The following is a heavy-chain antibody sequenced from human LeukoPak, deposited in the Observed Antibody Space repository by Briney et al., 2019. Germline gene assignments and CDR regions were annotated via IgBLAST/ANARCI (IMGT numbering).Heavy chain of an antibody. CDR2: ISYDGSNK. D-gene: IGHD3-10*01. CDR1: GFTFSSYG. V-gene: IGHV3-30*03. CDR3: ARDSQYYGSGSYPFDY. J-gene: IGHJ4*02. Sequence: PGGSLRLSCAASGFTFSSYGMHWVRQAPGKGLEWVAVISYDGSNKYYADSVKGRFTISRDNSKNTLYLQMNSLRAEDTAVYYCARDSQYYGSGSYPFDYWGQGTLVTVSS.